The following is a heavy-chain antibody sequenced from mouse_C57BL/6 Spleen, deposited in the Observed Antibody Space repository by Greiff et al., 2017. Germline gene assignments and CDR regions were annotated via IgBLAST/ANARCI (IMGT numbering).Heavy chain of an antibody. J-gene: IGHJ2*01. CDR2: IDPSDSYT. Sequence: QVQLQQPGAELVMPGASVKLSCKASGYTFTSYWMHWVKQRPGQGLEWIGEIDPSDSYTNYNQKFKGKSTLTVGKSSSTAYMQLSSLTSEDSAVYYCARGMPSDYWGQGTTLTVSS. CDR3: ARGMPSDY. V-gene: IGHV1-69*01. CDR1: GYTFTSYW.